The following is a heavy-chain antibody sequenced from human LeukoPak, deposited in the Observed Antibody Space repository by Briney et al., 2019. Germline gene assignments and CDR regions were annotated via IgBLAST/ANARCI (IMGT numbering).Heavy chain of an antibody. CDR2: IYYSGST. CDR3: AVGDCSGGSCYYFDY. D-gene: IGHD2-15*01. CDR1: GGYISSYY. Sequence: KASETLSLTCTVSGGYISSYYWSWIRQPPGKGLEWIGYIYYSGSTNYNPSLKSRVTISVDTSKNQFSLKLSSVTAADTAVYYCAVGDCSGGSCYYFDYWGQGTLVTVSS. V-gene: IGHV4-59*01. J-gene: IGHJ4*02.